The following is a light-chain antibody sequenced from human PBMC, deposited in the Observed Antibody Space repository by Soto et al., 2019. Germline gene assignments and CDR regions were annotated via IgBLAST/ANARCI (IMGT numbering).Light chain of an antibody. V-gene: IGKV1-5*03. CDR1: QSISNW. Sequence: DIQMTQSPSTLSASVGDRVTITCRASQSISNWLAWYQQKPGKAAKLLIYKASSLEGGVPSRFSGSGSGTEFTLTISSLQPDDFATYYCQQYNSYRTFGQGTKVEIK. CDR2: KAS. CDR3: QQYNSYRT. J-gene: IGKJ1*01.